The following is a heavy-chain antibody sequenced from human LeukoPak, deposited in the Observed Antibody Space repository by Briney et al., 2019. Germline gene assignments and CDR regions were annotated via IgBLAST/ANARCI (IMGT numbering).Heavy chain of an antibody. V-gene: IGHV3-23*01. CDR3: AKTTTMDV. Sequence: GGSRRLSCAASGFTFSNYAMSWVRQAPGKGLEWVSSISGSGDGTYYADSVKGRFTFSRDNSKNTLDLQMSSLRAEDTAVYYCAKTTTMDVWGKGTTVTVSS. D-gene: IGHD4-17*01. CDR2: ISGSGDGT. CDR1: GFTFSNYA. J-gene: IGHJ6*03.